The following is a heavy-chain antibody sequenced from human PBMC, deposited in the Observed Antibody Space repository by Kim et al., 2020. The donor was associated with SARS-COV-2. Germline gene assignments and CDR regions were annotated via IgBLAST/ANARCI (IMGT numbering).Heavy chain of an antibody. V-gene: IGHV1-18*04. CDR1: GYTFTSYG. J-gene: IGHJ4*02. CDR2: ISAYNGNT. Sequence: ASVKVSCKASGYTFTSYGISWVRQAPGQGLEWMGWISAYNGNTNYAQKLQGRVTMTTDTSTSTAYMELRSLRSDDTAVYYCARDSQRYYYCSGSYSPEGWGQGTLVTVSS. D-gene: IGHD3-10*01. CDR3: ARDSQRYYYCSGSYSPEG.